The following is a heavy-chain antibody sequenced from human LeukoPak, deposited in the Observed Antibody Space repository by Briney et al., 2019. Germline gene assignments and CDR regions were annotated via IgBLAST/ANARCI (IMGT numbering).Heavy chain of an antibody. CDR1: GGSFSGYY. D-gene: IGHD4-17*01. V-gene: IGHV4-34*01. J-gene: IGHJ3*02. CDR3: ARSYGDYVWFSAFDI. CDR2: INHSGST. Sequence: SETLSLTCAVYGGSFSGYYWSWLRQPPGKGLEWIGEINHSGSTNHNPSLKSRVTISVDTSKNQFSLKLSSVTAADTAVYYCARSYGDYVWFSAFDIWGQGTMVTVSS.